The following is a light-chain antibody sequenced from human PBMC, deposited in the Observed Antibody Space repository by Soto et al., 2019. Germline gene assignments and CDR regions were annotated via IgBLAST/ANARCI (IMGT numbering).Light chain of an antibody. V-gene: IGLV2-8*01. CDR1: SSDGGGYNY. CDR2: EVS. CDR3: SSYAGSNNFGV. Sequence: QSVLTQPPSASGSPGQSVTISCTGTSSDGGGYNYVSWYQQHPGKAPKLMIYEVSKRPSGVPDRFSGSKSGNTASLTVSGLQAEDEDDYYCSSYAGSNNFGVFGTGTKLTVL. J-gene: IGLJ1*01.